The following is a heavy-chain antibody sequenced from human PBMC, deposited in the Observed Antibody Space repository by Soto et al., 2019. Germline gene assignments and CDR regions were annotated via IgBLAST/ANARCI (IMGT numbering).Heavy chain of an antibody. D-gene: IGHD3-22*01. J-gene: IGHJ5*02. Sequence: PGGSLRLSCAASGFTVSSNYMSWVRQAPGKGLEWVSVIYSGGTTYYADSVKGRFTMSRDNSKNTLYLQMNSLRAEDTAVYYCARNGDSSDYRGWFDPWGQGTLVTVSS. CDR3: ARNGDSSDYRGWFDP. CDR1: GFTVSSNY. V-gene: IGHV3-66*01. CDR2: IYSGGTT.